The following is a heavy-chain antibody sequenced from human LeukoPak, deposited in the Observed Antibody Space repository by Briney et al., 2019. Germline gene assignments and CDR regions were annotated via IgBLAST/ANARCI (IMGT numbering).Heavy chain of an antibody. V-gene: IGHV3-23*01. CDR3: AKPYYYGSGSYYGNFLH. CDR2: ISGSGDTT. J-gene: IGHJ4*02. D-gene: IGHD3-10*01. Sequence: PGGSLRLSCAASGFTFSSYGLTWVRQAPGKGLEFVSSISGSGDTTYYADSVKGRFTISRDNSKDTLYLQMDSLTADDTATYYCAKPYYYGSGSYYGNFLHWGQGTLVTVSS. CDR1: GFTFSSYG.